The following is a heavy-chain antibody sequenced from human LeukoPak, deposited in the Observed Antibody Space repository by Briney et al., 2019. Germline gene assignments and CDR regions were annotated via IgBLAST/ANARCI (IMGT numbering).Heavy chain of an antibody. CDR3: ARHLDYYGSGSYEY. CDR1: GGSISSYH. CDR2: ISYSGST. J-gene: IGHJ4*02. V-gene: IGHV4-59*08. Sequence: PETLSLTCTVSGGSISSYHWSWIRQPPGKGLEWIGYISYSGSTNYNPSLKSRVTISVHTSKNQFSLQLSSVTAADTAVYYCARHLDYYGSGSYEYWGQGTLVTVSS. D-gene: IGHD3-10*01.